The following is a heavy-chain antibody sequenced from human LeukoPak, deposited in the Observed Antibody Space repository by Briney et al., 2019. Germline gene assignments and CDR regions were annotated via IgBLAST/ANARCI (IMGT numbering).Heavy chain of an antibody. D-gene: IGHD3-22*01. CDR2: IYYSGRT. CDR1: GGSIRSHY. J-gene: IGHJ3*02. Sequence: PSETLSLTCTVSGGSIRSHYWTWIRQPPGKGLEWIGFIYYSGRTRHNPSLQSRITISVDTSENNFSLKLTSVTAADTAVYYCARLLDNDSSGDPDTFDMWGQGTVVTVSS. CDR3: ARLLDNDSSGDPDTFDM. V-gene: IGHV4-59*11.